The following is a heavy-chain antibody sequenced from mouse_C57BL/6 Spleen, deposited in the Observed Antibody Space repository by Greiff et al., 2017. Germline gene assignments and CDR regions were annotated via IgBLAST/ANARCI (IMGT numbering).Heavy chain of an antibody. CDR1: GYTFTSYW. D-gene: IGHD2-13*01. CDR2: IDPSDSYT. CDR3: ARDRDGDYPDY. Sequence: QVQLQQPGAELVRPGTSVKLSCKASGYTFTSYWMHWVKQRPGQGLEWIGVIDPSDSYTNYNQKFKGKATLTVDTSSSTAYMQLSSLTSEDSAVYYCARDRDGDYPDYWGQGTSVTVSS. V-gene: IGHV1-59*01. J-gene: IGHJ4*01.